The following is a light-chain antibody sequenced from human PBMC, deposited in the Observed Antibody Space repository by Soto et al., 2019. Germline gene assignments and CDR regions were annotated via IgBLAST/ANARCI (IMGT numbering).Light chain of an antibody. J-gene: IGKJ1*01. Sequence: DIQMTQSPSTLSASVGDRVTITCRASQSISSWLAWYQQKPGKAPKLLIYKASSLESGVPSRFSGGGSGTEFALTISRLQPDDFATYYCQQYNSYSFGQGTKVEIK. CDR2: KAS. CDR1: QSISSW. CDR3: QQYNSYS. V-gene: IGKV1-5*03.